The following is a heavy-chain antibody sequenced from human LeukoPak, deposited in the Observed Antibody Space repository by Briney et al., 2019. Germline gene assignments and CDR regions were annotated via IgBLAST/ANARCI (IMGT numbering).Heavy chain of an antibody. Sequence: EGSLRLSCAASGFTFSSYAMSWVRQAPGKGLEWVSAISGSGGSTYYADSVKGRFTISRDNSKNTLYLQMSSLRAEDTAVYYCAKRPLDIRAYYDSSGYLHFDYWGQGTLVTVSS. V-gene: IGHV3-23*01. CDR1: GFTFSSYA. CDR3: AKRPLDIRAYYDSSGYLHFDY. CDR2: ISGSGGST. D-gene: IGHD3-22*01. J-gene: IGHJ4*02.